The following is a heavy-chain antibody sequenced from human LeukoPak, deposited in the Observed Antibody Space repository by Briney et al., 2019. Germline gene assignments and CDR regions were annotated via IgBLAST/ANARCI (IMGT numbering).Heavy chain of an antibody. Sequence: PGGSLRLSCAASGVTFSSNYMSGVRQAPGKGLEWVSVIYSGGSTYYTDSVKGRFTISRDNSKNTLYLQMNSLRAEDTAVYYCATSGRDGYNLDYWGQGTLVTVSS. D-gene: IGHD5-24*01. V-gene: IGHV3-53*01. CDR3: ATSGRDGYNLDY. CDR1: GVTFSSNY. J-gene: IGHJ4*02. CDR2: IYSGGST.